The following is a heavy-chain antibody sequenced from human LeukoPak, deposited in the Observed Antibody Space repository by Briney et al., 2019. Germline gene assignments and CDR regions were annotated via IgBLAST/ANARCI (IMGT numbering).Heavy chain of an antibody. V-gene: IGHV1-2*02. D-gene: IGHD6-13*01. Sequence: ASVKVSCKASGYTFTGYYIHWVRQAPGQGLEWMGWINPNSGGTNYAQKFQGRVTMTRDTSISTAYMELSRLRSDDTAVYYCARIWGSSWPNWFDPWGQGTLVTVSS. CDR3: ARIWGSSWPNWFDP. J-gene: IGHJ5*02. CDR2: INPNSGGT. CDR1: GYTFTGYY.